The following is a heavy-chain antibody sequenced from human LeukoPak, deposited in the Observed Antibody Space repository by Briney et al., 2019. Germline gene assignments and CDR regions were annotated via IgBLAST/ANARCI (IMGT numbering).Heavy chain of an antibody. CDR1: GFTFSSYW. Sequence: SGGSLRLSCAASGFTFSSYWMSWVRQAPGKGLEWVANIKQDGSEKYYVDSVKGRFTISRDNAKNSLYLQMNSLRAEDTAVYYCAKDLHFGDPRDGGQGTLVTVSS. CDR2: IKQDGSEK. CDR3: AKDLHFGDPRD. D-gene: IGHD4-17*01. V-gene: IGHV3-7*03. J-gene: IGHJ4*02.